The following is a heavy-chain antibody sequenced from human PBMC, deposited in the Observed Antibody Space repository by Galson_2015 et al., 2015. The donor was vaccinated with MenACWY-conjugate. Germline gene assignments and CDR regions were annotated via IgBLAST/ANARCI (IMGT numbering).Heavy chain of an antibody. CDR1: GGTFSSYA. CDR3: ARSTCGGDCYFAFDI. J-gene: IGHJ4*02. Sequence: SVKVSCKASGGTFSSYAISWVRQAPGQGLEWMGRIIPILGIANYAQKFQGRVTITADNSTSTAYMELSSLRSEDTAVYYCARSTCGGDCYFAFDIWGQGTLVTVSS. CDR2: IIPILGIA. V-gene: IGHV1-69*04. D-gene: IGHD2-21*02.